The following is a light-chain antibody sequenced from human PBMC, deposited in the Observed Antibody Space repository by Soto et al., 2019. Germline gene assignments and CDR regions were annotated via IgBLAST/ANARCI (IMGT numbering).Light chain of an antibody. J-gene: IGKJ4*01. Sequence: PGERVTLSCRASQSVSSSYLTWYQQKPGQAPRLLIYGASTRATSIPARFSGSGSGTDFTLTISSLQPADFAVYYCQQDYNLPPLTFGGGTKVDIK. CDR1: QSVSSSY. V-gene: IGKV3D-7*01. CDR2: GAS. CDR3: QQDYNLPPLT.